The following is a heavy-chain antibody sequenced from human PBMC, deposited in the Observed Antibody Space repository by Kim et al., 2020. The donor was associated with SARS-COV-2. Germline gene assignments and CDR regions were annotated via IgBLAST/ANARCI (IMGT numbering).Heavy chain of an antibody. D-gene: IGHD6-13*01. CDR3: ARDGVYSSRAVAFDI. V-gene: IGHV4-59*01. Sequence: PSLKSRVTRSVDTSKNQFSLKLSSVTAAGTAVYYCARDGVYSSRAVAFDIWGQGTMVTVSS. J-gene: IGHJ3*02.